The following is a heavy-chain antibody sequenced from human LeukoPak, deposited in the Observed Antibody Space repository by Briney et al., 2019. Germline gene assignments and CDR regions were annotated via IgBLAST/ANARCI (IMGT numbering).Heavy chain of an antibody. CDR1: GYSFATYG. J-gene: IGHJ4*02. CDR2: ISAYNVNT. D-gene: IGHD1-26*01. V-gene: IGHV1-18*01. CDR3: AWLSDGAIYYVYY. Sequence: ASVKVSCQAAGYSFATYGFTCDRQAPGQGLEWMGWISAYNVNTNYAQKLQGRVTMTTDTSTRTAYMELRSLTSDDTAVYYCAWLSDGAIYYVYYWGQGTLVTVSS.